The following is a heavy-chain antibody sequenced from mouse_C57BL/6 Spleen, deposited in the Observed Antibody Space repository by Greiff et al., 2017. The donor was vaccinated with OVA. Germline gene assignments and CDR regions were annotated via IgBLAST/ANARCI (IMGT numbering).Heavy chain of an antibody. CDR1: GYTFTSYW. D-gene: IGHD2-5*01. CDR3: ARPAYYSNFYYFDY. J-gene: IGHJ2*01. Sequence: QVHVKQPGAELVKPGASVKLSCKASGYTFTSYWMHWVKQRPGQGLEWIGMIHPNSGSTNYNEKFKSKATLTVDKSSSTAYMQLSSLTSEDSAVYYCARPAYYSNFYYFDYWGQGTTLTVSS. V-gene: IGHV1-64*01. CDR2: IHPNSGST.